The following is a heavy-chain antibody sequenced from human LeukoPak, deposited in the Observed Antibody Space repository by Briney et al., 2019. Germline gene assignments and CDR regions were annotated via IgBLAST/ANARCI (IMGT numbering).Heavy chain of an antibody. CDR2: INHSGST. Sequence: SETLSLTCAVYGGSFSGYYWSWSRQPPGKGLEWIGEINHSGSTNYNPSLKSRVTISVDKSKNQFSLKLSSVTAADTAVYYCASRLFMTIGNSAFDIWGQGTMVTVSS. CDR3: ASRLFMTIGNSAFDI. J-gene: IGHJ3*02. CDR1: GGSFSGYY. V-gene: IGHV4-34*01. D-gene: IGHD1/OR15-1a*01.